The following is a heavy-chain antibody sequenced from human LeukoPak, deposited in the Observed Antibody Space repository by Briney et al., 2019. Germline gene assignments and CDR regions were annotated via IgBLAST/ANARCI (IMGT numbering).Heavy chain of an antibody. V-gene: IGHV1-69*01. D-gene: IGHD2-8*01. CDR3: ARSPPGLIYMDV. J-gene: IGHJ6*03. Sequence: MGVFIPIFGSAHYAQKFQGRVMITADESTTTGYMELSSLRSEDTAVYYCARSPPGLIYMDVWGMGTTVFVSS. CDR2: FIPIFGSA.